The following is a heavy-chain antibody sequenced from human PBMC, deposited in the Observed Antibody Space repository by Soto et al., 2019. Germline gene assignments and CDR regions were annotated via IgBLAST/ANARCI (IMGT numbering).Heavy chain of an antibody. D-gene: IGHD3-10*01. V-gene: IGHV3-33*01. CDR1: GFTFSSYG. CDR3: ARVGAGGFANYYYYYGMDV. J-gene: IGHJ6*02. Sequence: PGGSLRLSCAASGFTFSSYGMHWVRQAPGKGLEWVAVIWYDGSNKYYADSVKGRFTISRDNSKNTLYLQMNSLRAEDTAVYYCARVGAGGFANYYYYYGMDVWGQGTTVTVSS. CDR2: IWYDGSNK.